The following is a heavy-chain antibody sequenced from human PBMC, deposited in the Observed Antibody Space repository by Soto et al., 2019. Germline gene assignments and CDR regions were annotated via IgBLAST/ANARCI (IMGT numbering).Heavy chain of an antibody. V-gene: IGHV1-46*01. J-gene: IGHJ4*02. CDR3: ARDDGFTIVVTLVY. D-gene: IGHD1-26*01. CDR2: FNPGGDSA. Sequence: EASVKVSCKASGYTFTSYDIHWVRQAPGQGLEWMVRFNPGGDSAAFAQKFQGRLTMTRDTSTSTVYMELSSLTSEDTAMYYCARDDGFTIVVTLVYWGQGTLVTVSS. CDR1: GYTFTSYD.